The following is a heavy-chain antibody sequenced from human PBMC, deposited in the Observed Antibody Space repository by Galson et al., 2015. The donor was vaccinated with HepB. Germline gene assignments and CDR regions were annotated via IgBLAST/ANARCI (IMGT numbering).Heavy chain of an antibody. V-gene: IGHV1-69*13. CDR3: ARLYDFARRGMDV. CDR1: GGTFSSYA. D-gene: IGHD3-3*01. J-gene: IGHJ6*02. Sequence: SVKVSCKASGGTFSSYAISWVRQAPGQGLEWMGGIVPIFGTANYAQKFQGGVTITADESTSTAYMELSSLRSEDTAVYYCARLYDFARRGMDVWGQGTTVTVSS. CDR2: IVPIFGTA.